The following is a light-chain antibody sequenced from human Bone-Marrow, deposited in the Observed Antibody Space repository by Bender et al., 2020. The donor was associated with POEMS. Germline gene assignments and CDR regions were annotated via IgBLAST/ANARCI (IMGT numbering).Light chain of an antibody. Sequence: QSALTQPASVSGSPGQSITISCTGTTSDVGSYNLVSWYQQHPGKAPKLMIYEVSKRTSGVSNRFSGSKSGNTASLTISGLQTEDEADYCCCSYAGSWVFGGGTKLTVL. CDR3: CSYAGSWV. CDR1: TSDVGSYNL. CDR2: EVS. J-gene: IGLJ3*02. V-gene: IGLV2-23*02.